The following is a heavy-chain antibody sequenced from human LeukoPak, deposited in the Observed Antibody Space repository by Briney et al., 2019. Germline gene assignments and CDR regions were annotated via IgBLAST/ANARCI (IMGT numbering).Heavy chain of an antibody. CDR2: ISSSSSYI. CDR3: ARDHRRYCSSTSCYKDY. Sequence: GGSLRLSCAASGFTFSSYSMNWVRQAPGKGLEWVSSISSSSSYIYYADSVKGRFTISRDNAKNSLYLQMNSLRAEDTAVYYCARDHRRYCSSTSCYKDYWGQGTLVTVSS. J-gene: IGHJ4*02. CDR1: GFTFSSYS. V-gene: IGHV3-21*01. D-gene: IGHD2-2*02.